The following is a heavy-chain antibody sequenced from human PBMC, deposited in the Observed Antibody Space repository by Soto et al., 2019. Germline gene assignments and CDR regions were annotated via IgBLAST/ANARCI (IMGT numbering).Heavy chain of an antibody. J-gene: IGHJ4*02. Sequence: SGPTLVNPTQTLTLTFTFSGFSLITSGLGVGWIRQPPGRALDWLALIYWDDDKRYSPSLESRLTITKDTSKNQVVLTMTNMGPVDTATYYCAQIGFSYGPFDYWGQGTLVTVSS. CDR2: IYWDDDK. V-gene: IGHV2-5*02. CDR3: AQIGFSYGPFDY. D-gene: IGHD5-18*01. CDR1: GFSLITSGLG.